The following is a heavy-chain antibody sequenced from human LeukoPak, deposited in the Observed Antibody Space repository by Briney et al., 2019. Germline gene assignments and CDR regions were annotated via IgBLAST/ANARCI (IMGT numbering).Heavy chain of an antibody. Sequence: GGSLRLSCAASGFTFSSYGMHWVRQAPGKGLEWVAVISYDGSNKYYADSVKGRFTISRDNSKNTLYLQMNSLRAEDTAVYYCAKDWESSSWFWGRCDYWGQGALVTVSS. V-gene: IGHV3-30*18. CDR2: ISYDGSNK. CDR3: AKDWESSSWFWGRCDY. D-gene: IGHD6-13*01. J-gene: IGHJ4*02. CDR1: GFTFSSYG.